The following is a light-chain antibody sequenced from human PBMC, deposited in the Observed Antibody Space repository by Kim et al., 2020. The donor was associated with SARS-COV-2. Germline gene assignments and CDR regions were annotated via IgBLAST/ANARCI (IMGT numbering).Light chain of an antibody. V-gene: IGLV1-47*01. J-gene: IGLJ3*02. CDR2: RNN. CDR3: AAWDDSLSGWV. CDR1: SSNIVSNY. Sequence: GQRVPISCSGSSSNIVSNYVYWYQQLPGTAPKLLIYRNNQRPSGVPDRFSGSKSGTSASLAISGLRSEDEADYYCAAWDDSLSGWVFGGGTKVTVL.